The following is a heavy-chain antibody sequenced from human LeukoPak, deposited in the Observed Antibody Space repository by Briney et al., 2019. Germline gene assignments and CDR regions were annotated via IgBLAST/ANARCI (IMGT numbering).Heavy chain of an antibody. Sequence: SVKVSCKASGGTFSSYAISWVRQAPGQGLEWMGGIIPIFGTANYAQKFQGRVTITTDESTSTAYMELSSLRSEGTAVYYCAREGSTGVSEFDPWGQGTLVTVSS. J-gene: IGHJ5*02. V-gene: IGHV1-69*05. CDR1: GGTFSSYA. CDR3: AREGSTGVSEFDP. CDR2: IIPIFGTA. D-gene: IGHD2-2*01.